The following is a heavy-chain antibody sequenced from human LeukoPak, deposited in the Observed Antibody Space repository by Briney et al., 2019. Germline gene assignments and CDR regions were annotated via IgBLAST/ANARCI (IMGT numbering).Heavy chain of an antibody. CDR1: GYTFTGYY. CDR3: ARDYYGSGSYLGDY. J-gene: IGHJ4*02. Sequence: ASVKVSCKASGYTFTGYYMHWVRQAPGQGLEWMGWINPNSGGTNYAQKFQGRVTMTRDTSISTAYMELSRLRSDDTAVYYCARDYYGSGSYLGDYWGQGTLVTVSS. D-gene: IGHD3-10*01. CDR2: INPNSGGT. V-gene: IGHV1-2*02.